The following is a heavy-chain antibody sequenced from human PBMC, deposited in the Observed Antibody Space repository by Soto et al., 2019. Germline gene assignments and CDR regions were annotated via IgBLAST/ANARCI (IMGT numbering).Heavy chain of an antibody. CDR2: ISAYNGNT. CDR1: GYTFTSYA. D-gene: IGHD2-15*01. J-gene: IGHJ3*02. V-gene: IGHV1-18*01. Sequence: ASVKVSCKASGYTFTSYALHWVRQAPGQRLEWMGWISAYNGNTNYAQKLQGRVTMTTDTSTSTAYMELRSLRSDDTAVYYCARDFVVASDPFDIWGQGTMVTVSS. CDR3: ARDFVVASDPFDI.